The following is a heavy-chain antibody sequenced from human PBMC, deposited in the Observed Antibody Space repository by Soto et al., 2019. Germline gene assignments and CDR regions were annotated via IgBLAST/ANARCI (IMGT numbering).Heavy chain of an antibody. CDR2: IFHTGST. CDR3: AKVRGYASGWRYFDY. D-gene: IGHD5-12*01. Sequence: SETLSLTCNVSGGSISGYYLSWIRQAPGKGLQWIGYIFHTGSTSYNPSLRSRVTISVDTSKNQFSLNMNSVTAADTAVYYCAKVRGYASGWRYFDYWGQGTLVTVYS. CDR1: GGSISGYY. J-gene: IGHJ4*02. V-gene: IGHV4-59*01.